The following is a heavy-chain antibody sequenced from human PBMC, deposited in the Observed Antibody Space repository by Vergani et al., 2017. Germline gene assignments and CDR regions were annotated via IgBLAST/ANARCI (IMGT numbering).Heavy chain of an antibody. V-gene: IGHV3-9*01. CDR2: ISWNSGAV. D-gene: IGHD5-12*01. CDR1: GITFWKFG. J-gene: IGHJ3*01. Sequence: EVDLVESGGGLAQPGGSLRLSCEASGITFWKFGMHWVRQGPGKGLELVSGISWNSGAVDYADSVRGRFTISRDNAKNSLFLVMNSLRFEDTAVYFCTKGSVYYHDSAGHGYDPYTGFDLWGQGTLVTVSS. CDR3: TKGSVYYHDSAGHGYDPYTGFDL.